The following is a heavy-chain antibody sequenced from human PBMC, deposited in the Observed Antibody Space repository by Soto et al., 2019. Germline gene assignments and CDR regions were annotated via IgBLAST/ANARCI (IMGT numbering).Heavy chain of an antibody. V-gene: IGHV4-39*01. CDR2: IYYSGST. Sequence: PSETLTLTCSVSGGSMSRSSYDWGWIRQPPGKGLEWIGSIYYSGSTNYNPSLKSSLTITKDTSKNQVVLAMTNMDPVDTATYYCAHLVVAGLTYYFDYWGQGTLVTVSS. D-gene: IGHD2-15*01. CDR1: GGSMSRSSYD. CDR3: AHLVVAGLTYYFDY. J-gene: IGHJ4*02.